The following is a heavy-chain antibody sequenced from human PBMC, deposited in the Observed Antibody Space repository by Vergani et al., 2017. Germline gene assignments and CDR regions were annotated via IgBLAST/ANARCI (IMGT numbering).Heavy chain of an antibody. V-gene: IGHV3-7*01. CDR2: IKQDGSEN. CDR3: ARGFGGITFGVGNDY. CDR1: GFTFSSYW. J-gene: IGHJ4*02. D-gene: IGHD3-16*01. Sequence: EVQLVESGGGLVQPGGSLRLSCAASGFTFSSYWMSWVRQAPGKGLEWVANIKQDGSENYYVDSVKGRFTISRDNAKNSLYLQMNSLRAEDTAVYYCARGFGGITFGVGNDYWGQGTLVTVSS.